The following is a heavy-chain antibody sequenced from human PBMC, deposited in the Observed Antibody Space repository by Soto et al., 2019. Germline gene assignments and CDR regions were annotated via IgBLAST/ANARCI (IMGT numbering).Heavy chain of an antibody. J-gene: IGHJ1*01. CDR2: IYYSGST. V-gene: IGHV4-31*03. CDR1: GGSISSGGYY. D-gene: IGHD6-19*01. Sequence: SSETLSLTCTVSGGSISSGGYYWSWIRQHPGKGLEWIGYIYYSGSTYYNPSLKSRVTISVDTSKNQFSLKLSSVTAADTAVYYCAGFAYSSGWHVEYFPYWGQGSLVPVSS. CDR3: AGFAYSSGWHVEYFPY.